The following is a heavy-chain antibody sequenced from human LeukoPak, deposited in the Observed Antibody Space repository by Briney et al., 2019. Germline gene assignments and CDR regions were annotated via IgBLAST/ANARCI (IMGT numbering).Heavy chain of an antibody. J-gene: IGHJ4*02. D-gene: IGHD6-19*01. CDR1: GFTFSSYG. Sequence: GGSLRLSCAASGFTFSSYGMHWVRQAPGKGLEWVAVISYDGSNKYYADSVKGRFTISRDNSKNTLYLQMNSLRAEDTAVYYCAKGFIAVAGSHFDYWGQGTLVTVSS. CDR2: ISYDGSNK. CDR3: AKGFIAVAGSHFDY. V-gene: IGHV3-30*18.